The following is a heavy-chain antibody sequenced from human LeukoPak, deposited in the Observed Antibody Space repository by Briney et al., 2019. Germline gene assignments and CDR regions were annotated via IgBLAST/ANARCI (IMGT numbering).Heavy chain of an antibody. D-gene: IGHD3-3*01. CDR2: ISGGGGST. V-gene: IGHV3-43*02. Sequence: PGGSLRLSCVASGFTFGDYVMNWVRQGPGRGLEWVSLISGGGGSTFYADSVKGRFTISRDNSKNSLYLQMNSLRTEDTALYYCANSDDSWSSNYGRMDVWGKGTTVSVSS. J-gene: IGHJ6*04. CDR3: ANSDDSWSSNYGRMDV. CDR1: GFTFGDYV.